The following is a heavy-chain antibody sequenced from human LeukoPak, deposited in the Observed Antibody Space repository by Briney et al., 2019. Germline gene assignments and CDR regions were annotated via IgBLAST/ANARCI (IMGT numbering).Heavy chain of an antibody. CDR3: ARVVECSSTSCYTSNAFDI. CDR1: GYTFTGYY. V-gene: IGHV1-2*02. J-gene: IGHJ3*02. D-gene: IGHD2-2*02. Sequence: ASVKVSCKASGYTFTGYYMHWVRQAPGQGLERMGWINPNSGGTNYAQKFQGRVTMARDTSISTAYMKLSRLRSDDTAVYYCARVVECSSTSCYTSNAFDIWGQGTMVTVSS. CDR2: INPNSGGT.